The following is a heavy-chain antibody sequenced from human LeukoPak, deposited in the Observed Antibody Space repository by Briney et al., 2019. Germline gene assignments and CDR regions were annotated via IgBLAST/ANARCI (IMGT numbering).Heavy chain of an antibody. CDR2: ISAYNGNT. CDR1: GYTFTSYG. J-gene: IGHJ3*02. D-gene: IGHD2-2*01. V-gene: IGHV1-18*01. Sequence: ASVKVSCKASGYTFTSYGISWVRQAPGQGLEWMGWISAYNGNTNYAQKLQGRVTMTTDTSTSTAYMELRSLRSDDTAVYYCARDLFPSDTVVVPAAPIADAFDIWGQGTMVTVSS. CDR3: ARDLFPSDTVVVPAAPIADAFDI.